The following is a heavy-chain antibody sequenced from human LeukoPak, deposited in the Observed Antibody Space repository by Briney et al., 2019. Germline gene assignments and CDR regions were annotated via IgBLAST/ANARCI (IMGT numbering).Heavy chain of an antibody. CDR3: AKDIYYDSSGPFDY. CDR1: GFTFDDYA. Sequence: GGSLRLSCAASGFTFDDYAMHWVRQAPGKGLEWVSGISWNSGSIGYADSVKGRFTISRDSAKNSLYLQMNSLRAEDTALYYCAKDIYYDSSGPFDYWGQGILVTVSS. V-gene: IGHV3-9*01. J-gene: IGHJ4*02. D-gene: IGHD3-22*01. CDR2: ISWNSGSI.